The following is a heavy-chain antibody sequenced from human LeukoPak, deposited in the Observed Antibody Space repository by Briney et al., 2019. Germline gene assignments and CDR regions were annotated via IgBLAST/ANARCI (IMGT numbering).Heavy chain of an antibody. CDR2: ITTTGETT. D-gene: IGHD3-3*01. J-gene: IGHJ4*02. Sequence: GGSLRLSCAASGFIFNSYAMTWVRQSPGKGLQYFSAITTTGETTYYANPLQDRFTVSRDNSKNTLYLQMGSLRPEDTAVYFCARARNFWSGYPVFFDSWGRGILVTVSS. V-gene: IGHV3-64*01. CDR3: ARARNFWSGYPVFFDS. CDR1: GFIFNSYA.